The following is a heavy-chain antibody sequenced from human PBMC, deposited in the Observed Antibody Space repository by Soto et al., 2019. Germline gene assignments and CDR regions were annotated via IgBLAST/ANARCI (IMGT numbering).Heavy chain of an antibody. V-gene: IGHV4-59*01. J-gene: IGHJ5*02. Sequence: PSETLSLTCTVSGFSLGSYYWGWIRQPPGKGLEWIAYIYDSGTTYYNPSLKSRVTISVDTPKSQFSLSLTSVTSADTAVYYCARGAAFWFGPWGQGTLVTVSS. D-gene: IGHD2-15*01. CDR1: GFSLGSYY. CDR2: IYDSGTT. CDR3: ARGAAFWFGP.